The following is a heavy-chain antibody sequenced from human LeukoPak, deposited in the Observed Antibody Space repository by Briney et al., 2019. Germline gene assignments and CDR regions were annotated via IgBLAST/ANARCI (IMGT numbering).Heavy chain of an antibody. CDR1: GFTFSSYA. D-gene: IGHD4-11*01. Sequence: PGGSLRLSCAASGFTFSSYAMHWVRQAPGKGLEWVAVISYDGSNKYYAYSVKGRFTISRDNSKNTLYLQMNSLRAEDTAVYYCARSDFGDYSNNYYYYYMDVWGKGTTVTVSS. J-gene: IGHJ6*03. V-gene: IGHV3-30*04. CDR2: ISYDGSNK. CDR3: ARSDFGDYSNNYYYYYMDV.